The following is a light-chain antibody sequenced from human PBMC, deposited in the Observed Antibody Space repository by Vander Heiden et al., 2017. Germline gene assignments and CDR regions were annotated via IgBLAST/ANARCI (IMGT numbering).Light chain of an antibody. CDR2: AAS. CDR3: QQLNSYLSLT. J-gene: IGKJ4*01. Sequence: DIQLTQSPSFLSASVGDRVTIPCRASQGISSYLAWYQQKPGKAPKLLIYAASTLQSGVPSRFSGSGSGTEFTLTISSLQPEDFATYYCQQLNSYLSLTFGGGTKVEIK. CDR1: QGISSY. V-gene: IGKV1-9*01.